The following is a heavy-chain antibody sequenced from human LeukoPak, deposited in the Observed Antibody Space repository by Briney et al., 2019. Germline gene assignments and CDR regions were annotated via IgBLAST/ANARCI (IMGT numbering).Heavy chain of an antibody. CDR2: ISAYNGNT. Sequence: ASVKVSCKASGYTFTSYGISWVRQAPGQGLEWMGWISAYNGNTNYAQKLQGRVTMTTDTSTSTAYMELRSLRSDDTAVYYCARDTYYDILTGYADQNWFDPWGQGTPVTVSS. CDR3: ARDTYYDILTGYADQNWFDP. CDR1: GYTFTSYG. V-gene: IGHV1-18*04. J-gene: IGHJ5*02. D-gene: IGHD3-9*01.